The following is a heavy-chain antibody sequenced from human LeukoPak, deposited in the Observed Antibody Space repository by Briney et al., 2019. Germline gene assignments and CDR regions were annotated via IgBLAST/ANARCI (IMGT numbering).Heavy chain of an antibody. CDR1: GFTYSSYG. Sequence: PGGSLRLSCAASGFTYSSYGMNWVRQAPGKGLEWVAVISYDGSNKYYADSVKGRFTISRDNSEHTLYLEMNSLRGEDTALYYCAKDAGYTYGYSFDYWGQGTLVTVSS. J-gene: IGHJ4*02. D-gene: IGHD5-18*01. V-gene: IGHV3-30*18. CDR3: AKDAGYTYGYSFDY. CDR2: ISYDGSNK.